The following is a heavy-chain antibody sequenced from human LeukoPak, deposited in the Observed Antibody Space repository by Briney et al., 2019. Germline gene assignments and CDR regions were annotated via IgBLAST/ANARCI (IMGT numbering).Heavy chain of an antibody. V-gene: IGHV1-3*01. D-gene: IGHD2-21*02. J-gene: IGHJ4*02. CDR3: ARRVWAYCGGDCYPYYFDY. Sequence: ASVKVSCKASGYTFTSYAMHWVRQAPGQRLEWMGWINAGNGNTKYSQKFQGRVTITRDTSASTAYMELSSLRSEDTAVYYCARRVWAYCGGDCYPYYFDYWGQGTLVTVSS. CDR1: GYTFTSYA. CDR2: INAGNGNT.